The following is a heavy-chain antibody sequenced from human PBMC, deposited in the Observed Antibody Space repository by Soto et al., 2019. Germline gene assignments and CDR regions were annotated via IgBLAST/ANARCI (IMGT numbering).Heavy chain of an antibody. Sequence: EVQLVESGGGVVQPGESLRLSCTASGFTFSTYWMHWVRQAPGKGLVWLSRLKGDGSMTDYADSVKGRFTISRDNAKNTLYRQRNCLRAQDTAIYYCARGGLYAYYQNNGGKGTLVTVSS. CDR1: GFTFSTYW. V-gene: IGHV3-74*01. D-gene: IGHD3-16*01. J-gene: IGHJ4*02. CDR2: LKGDGSMT. CDR3: ARGGLYAYYQNN.